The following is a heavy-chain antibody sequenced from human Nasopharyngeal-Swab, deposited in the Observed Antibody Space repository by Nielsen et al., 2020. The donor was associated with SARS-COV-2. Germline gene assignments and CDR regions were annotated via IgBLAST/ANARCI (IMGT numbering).Heavy chain of an antibody. CDR2: IYYSGST. D-gene: IGHD4-17*01. CDR3: ARVTVTTDAFDI. V-gene: IGHV4-30-4*01. CDR1: GGSISSGDYY. J-gene: IGHJ3*02. Sequence: LRLSCTVSGGSISSGDYYWSWIRQPPGKGLEWIGYIYYSGSTYYNPSLKSRVTISVDTSKNQFSLKLSSVTAADTAVYYCARVTVTTDAFDIWGQGTMVTVSS.